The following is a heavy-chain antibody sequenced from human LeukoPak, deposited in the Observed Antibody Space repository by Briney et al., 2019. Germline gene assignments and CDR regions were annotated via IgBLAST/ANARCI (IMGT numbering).Heavy chain of an antibody. D-gene: IGHD4-23*01. J-gene: IGHJ4*02. V-gene: IGHV3-7*01. CDR3: ARDLGKIGGNSSPFDY. CDR2: IKQDGSEK. CDR1: GFTFSTYW. Sequence: GGSLRLSCAASGFTFSTYWMSWVRQAPGKGLEWVANIKQDGSEKYFVDSVKGRFTISRDNAKNSLYLQMNSLRAEDTAVYYCARDLGKIGGNSSPFDYWGQGTLVTVSS.